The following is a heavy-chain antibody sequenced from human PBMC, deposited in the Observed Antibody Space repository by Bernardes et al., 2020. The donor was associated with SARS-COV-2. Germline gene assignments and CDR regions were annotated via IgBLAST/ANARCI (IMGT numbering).Heavy chain of an antibody. V-gene: IGHV3-33*08. CDR2: IWSDGSNK. CDR3: ERSFQNADDCWSGLDGNFYYDGMEV. D-gene: IGHD3-3*01. Sequence: GGSLRLSCAASGFTFSSYGMHWVRQAPGKGLEWVAVIWSDGSNKYYADSVKGRFTISRDNSKNTLYLQMNSLRAEDTAVYYCERSFQNADDCWSGLDGNFYYDGMEVWSQGTTVTVSS. CDR1: GFTFSSYG. J-gene: IGHJ6*02.